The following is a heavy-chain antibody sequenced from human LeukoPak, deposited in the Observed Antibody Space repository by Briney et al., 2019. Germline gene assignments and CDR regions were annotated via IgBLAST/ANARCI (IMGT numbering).Heavy chain of an antibody. CDR2: IHTSGST. V-gene: IGHV4-4*07. J-gene: IGHJ4*02. D-gene: IGHD3-22*01. Sequence: SETLSLTCTVSGGSVKSYYWSWIRQPAGKGLEWIGRIHTSGSTNYNPSLKSRVTMSVDTSKNQFSLKLSSVTAADTAVYYCARDMYYYDSSGYYRYDYWGQGTLVTVSS. CDR1: GGSVKSYY. CDR3: ARDMYYYDSSGYYRYDY.